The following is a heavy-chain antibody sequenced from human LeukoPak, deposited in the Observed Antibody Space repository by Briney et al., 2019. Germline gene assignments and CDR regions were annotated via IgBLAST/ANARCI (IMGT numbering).Heavy chain of an antibody. V-gene: IGHV4-61*09. CDR1: GGSISSSSYY. CDR3: ARSVGYYGSGTYSSYYYYYIDV. D-gene: IGHD3-10*01. J-gene: IGHJ6*03. Sequence: SETLSLTCTVSGGSISSSSYYWGWIRQPAGRGLEWIGHFYTRGSTTYNSSLKSRVTISTDPSKNQFSLKLSSVAAADTAIYYCARSVGYYGSGTYSSYYYYYIDVWGKGTTVTISS. CDR2: FYTRGST.